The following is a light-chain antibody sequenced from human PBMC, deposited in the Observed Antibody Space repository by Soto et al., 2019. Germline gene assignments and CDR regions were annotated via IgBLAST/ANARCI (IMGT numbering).Light chain of an antibody. J-gene: IGLJ3*02. Sequence: QSALTQPASVSGSPGQSITMSCTGSSSDFGDDKYVSWYQQQPGKGPNLLIYGVSKRPSGFSNRFSGSKSVNTASLTISGLQVEDEADYICGSFTTSRIWVFGGGTKLTVL. CDR1: SSDFGDDKY. CDR3: GSFTTSRIWV. CDR2: GVS. V-gene: IGLV2-14*01.